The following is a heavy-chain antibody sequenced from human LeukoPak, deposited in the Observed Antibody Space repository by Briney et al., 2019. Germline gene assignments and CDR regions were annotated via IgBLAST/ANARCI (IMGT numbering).Heavy chain of an antibody. Sequence: ASVKVSCKASGYTFTSYDINWVRQATGQGLEWMGWMNPNSGNTGYAQKFQGRVTITRNTSISTAYMELSSLRSEDTAAYYCARGGISAYSSGWYRIDPWGQGTLVTVSS. D-gene: IGHD6-19*01. J-gene: IGHJ5*02. CDR2: MNPNSGNT. CDR3: ARGGISAYSSGWYRIDP. V-gene: IGHV1-8*03. CDR1: GYTFTSYD.